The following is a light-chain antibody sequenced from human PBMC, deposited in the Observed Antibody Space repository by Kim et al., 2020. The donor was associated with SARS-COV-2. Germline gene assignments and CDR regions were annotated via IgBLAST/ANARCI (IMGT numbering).Light chain of an antibody. J-gene: IGLJ2*01. CDR2: YDS. CDR1: NIGSKS. Sequence: SYELTQPPPVSVAPGKTARITCGGNNIGSKSVHWYQQKPGQAPVLVIYYDSDRPSGIPERFSGSNSGNTATLTISRVEAGDEADYYCQVWDSSSDHVVFGGGTQLTVL. V-gene: IGLV3-21*04. CDR3: QVWDSSSDHVV.